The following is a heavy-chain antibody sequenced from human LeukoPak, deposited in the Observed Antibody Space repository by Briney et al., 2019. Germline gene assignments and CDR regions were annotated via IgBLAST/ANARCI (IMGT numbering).Heavy chain of an antibody. CDR1: GFTFSSYW. CDR2: INSDGSST. CDR3: ARFRDDYGYLYYFDY. D-gene: IGHD5-18*01. J-gene: IGHJ4*02. Sequence: GGSLRLSCAASGFTFSSYWMHWVRQAPGKGLVWVSRINSDGSSTSYADSVKGRFTISRDNAKNTLYLQMNSLRAEDTAVYYCARFRDDYGYLYYFDYWGQGTLVTASS. V-gene: IGHV3-74*01.